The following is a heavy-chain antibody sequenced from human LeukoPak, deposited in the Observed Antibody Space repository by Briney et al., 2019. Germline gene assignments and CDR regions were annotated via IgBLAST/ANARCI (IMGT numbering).Heavy chain of an antibody. CDR1: GFTFSSYG. J-gene: IGHJ4*02. CDR2: IRYDGSNK. Sequence: GGSLRLSCAASGFTFSSYGMHWVRQAPGKGLEWVAFIRYDGSNKYYADSVKGRFTISRDNSKNTLYLQMNSLRAEDTAVYYCAKDKASGGRWLQPYYFDYWGQGTLVTVSS. V-gene: IGHV3-30*02. CDR3: AKDKASGGRWLQPYYFDY. D-gene: IGHD5-24*01.